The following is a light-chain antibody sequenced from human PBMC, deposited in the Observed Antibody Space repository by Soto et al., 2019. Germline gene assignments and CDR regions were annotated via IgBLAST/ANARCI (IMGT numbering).Light chain of an antibody. J-gene: IGKJ2*01. CDR2: KAS. V-gene: IGKV1-5*03. CDR1: QSVNSW. Sequence: DIQMTQSTSTLSAFVGDRVTITCRASQSVNSWLAWYQQKPGKAPKLLISKASSLESGVPSRFSGSGSGTEFPLTISSLQPDDFATYYCQQYDHYSSFGQGTKLELK. CDR3: QQYDHYSS.